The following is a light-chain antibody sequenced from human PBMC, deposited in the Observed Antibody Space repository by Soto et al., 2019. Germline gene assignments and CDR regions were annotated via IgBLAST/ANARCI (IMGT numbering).Light chain of an antibody. Sequence: DTQLTQSPSFLSASVGDRFTITCRASQGISSYLAWYQQKPGKAPKLLIYVASTLQSGVPSRFSGSGSRTEFTLTNSSLQPEDFATYYCQQFDSYPLTFGGGTEVEIK. CDR1: QGISSY. J-gene: IGKJ4*01. V-gene: IGKV1-9*01. CDR2: VAS. CDR3: QQFDSYPLT.